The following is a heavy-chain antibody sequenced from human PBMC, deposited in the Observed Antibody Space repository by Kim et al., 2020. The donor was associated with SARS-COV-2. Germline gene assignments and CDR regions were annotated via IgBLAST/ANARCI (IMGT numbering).Heavy chain of an antibody. CDR3: ASGLVDYYDSSGYSSYYWYFDL. D-gene: IGHD3-22*01. V-gene: IGHV4-59*01. CDR1: ACSSSSSY. J-gene: IGHJ2*01. Sequence: SETLSLTCTVLACSSSSSYSLWTPPPPATALEWSGYTYYRGSTNSNPSPKSRATISVDTSRNQFSLKLSSVTAADPALYYCASGLVDYYDSSGYSSYYWYFDLWRLGTLVTVSS. CDR2: TYYRGST.